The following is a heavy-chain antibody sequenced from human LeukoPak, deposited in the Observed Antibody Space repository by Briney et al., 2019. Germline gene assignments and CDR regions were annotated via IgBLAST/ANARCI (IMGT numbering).Heavy chain of an antibody. CDR2: INHSGST. V-gene: IGHV4-34*01. CDR1: GGSFSGYY. CDR3: ARGGLDTKRGGYFDF. J-gene: IGHJ4*02. D-gene: IGHD5-18*01. Sequence: SETLSLTCAVYGGSFSGYYWSWIRQPPGKGLEWIGEINHSGSTNYNPSLKSRVTVSVDTSKSQFSLRLSSVTAADTAVYYCARGGLDTKRGGYFDFWGQGILVTVSS.